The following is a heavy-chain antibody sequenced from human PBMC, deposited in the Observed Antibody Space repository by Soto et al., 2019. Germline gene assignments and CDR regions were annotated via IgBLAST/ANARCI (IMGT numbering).Heavy chain of an antibody. CDR3: ARDHHSYYDTSGYYPYFDF. CDR2: IYYTGST. Sequence: GDPVNTAPYHWSWIRQSPRNGLEWIGNIYYTGSTNYNPSFESRVAISLDTSNNQFSLRLTSLTAADTAVYFCARDHHSYYDTSGYYPYFDFWGQGTLVTVS. CDR1: GDPVNTAPYH. D-gene: IGHD3-22*01. J-gene: IGHJ4*02. V-gene: IGHV4-61*01.